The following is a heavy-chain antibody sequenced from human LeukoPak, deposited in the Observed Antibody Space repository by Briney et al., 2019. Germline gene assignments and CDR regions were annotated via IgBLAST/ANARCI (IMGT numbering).Heavy chain of an antibody. Sequence: SQTLSLTCAISGDSVSSNSAAWNWIRQSPSRGLEWLGRIYYRSKWYNDYAVSVKSRITINPDTSKNQFSLQLNSVTPEDTAVYYRARTPSSIAARYWYFDLWGRGTLVTVSS. V-gene: IGHV6-1*01. D-gene: IGHD6-6*01. J-gene: IGHJ2*01. CDR3: ARTPSSIAARYWYFDL. CDR2: IYYRSKWYN. CDR1: GDSVSSNSAA.